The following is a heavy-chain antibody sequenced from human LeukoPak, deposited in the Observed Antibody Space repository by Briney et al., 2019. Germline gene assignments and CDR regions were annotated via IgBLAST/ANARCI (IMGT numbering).Heavy chain of an antibody. J-gene: IGHJ5*02. V-gene: IGHV4-39*07. D-gene: IGHD3-16*02. CDR2: IYYSGST. Sequence: SETLSLTCTVSGGSISSSSYYWGWIRQPPGKGLEWIGSIYYSGSTDYNPSLKSRVTISVDTSKNQFSLKLSSVTAADTAVYYCARRVHYVWGSYRLNWFDPWGQGTLVTVSS. CDR3: ARRVHYVWGSYRLNWFDP. CDR1: GGSISSSSYY.